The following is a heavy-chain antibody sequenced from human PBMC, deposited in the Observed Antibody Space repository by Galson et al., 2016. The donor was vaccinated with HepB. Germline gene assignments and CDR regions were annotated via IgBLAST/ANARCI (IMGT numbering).Heavy chain of an antibody. CDR2: LSLNGDT. Sequence: SLRLSCAASGFSVIGNYMSWVRQAPRKGLEWVALLSLNGDTFYADSVEGRFTISGDSSKNTLFLQMDSLRAEDTALYYCSGAARWDLLFDSWGQGTLVTVSS. V-gene: IGHV3-53*01. J-gene: IGHJ4*02. D-gene: IGHD4-23*01. CDR1: GFSVIGNY. CDR3: SGAARWDLLFDS.